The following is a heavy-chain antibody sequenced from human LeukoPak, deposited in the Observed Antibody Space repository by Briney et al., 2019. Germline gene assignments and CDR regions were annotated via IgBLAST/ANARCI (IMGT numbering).Heavy chain of an antibody. J-gene: IGHJ4*02. CDR3: ARELSWSGRDY. V-gene: IGHV3-30*03. Sequence: GGSLRLSCAASGFTFSSYGMHWVRQAPGKGLELVAVISYDGSNKYYADSVKGRFTISRDNSKNTLYLQMNSLRDEDTVVYYCARELSWSGRDYWGQGTLVSVSS. CDR1: GFTFSSYG. D-gene: IGHD3-3*01. CDR2: ISYDGSNK.